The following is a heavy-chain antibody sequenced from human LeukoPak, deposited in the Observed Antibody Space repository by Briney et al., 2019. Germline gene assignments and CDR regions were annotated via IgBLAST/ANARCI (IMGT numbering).Heavy chain of an antibody. J-gene: IGHJ4*02. CDR3: ARGGVRGVIIN. V-gene: IGHV4-39*07. CDR2: IYYSGST. CDR1: GGSISSSSYY. Sequence: SQTLSLTCTVSGGSISSSSYYWGWIRQPPGKGLEWIGSIYYSGSTSYNPSLKSRVTISVDTSKNQFSLKLSSVTAADTAVYYCARGGVRGVIINWGQGTLVTVSS. D-gene: IGHD3-10*01.